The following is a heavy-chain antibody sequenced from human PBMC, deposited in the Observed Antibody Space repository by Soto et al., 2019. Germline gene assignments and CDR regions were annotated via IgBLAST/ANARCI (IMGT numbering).Heavy chain of an antibody. CDR3: ARDHYYDSSGYLDFQH. V-gene: IGHV3-30-3*01. J-gene: IGHJ1*01. Sequence: GGSLRLSCAASGFTFSSYAMHWVRQAPGKGLEWVAVISYDGSNKYYADSVKGRFTISRDNSKNTLYLQMNSLRAEDTAVYYCARDHYYDSSGYLDFQHWGQGTLVTVSS. D-gene: IGHD3-22*01. CDR1: GFTFSSYA. CDR2: ISYDGSNK.